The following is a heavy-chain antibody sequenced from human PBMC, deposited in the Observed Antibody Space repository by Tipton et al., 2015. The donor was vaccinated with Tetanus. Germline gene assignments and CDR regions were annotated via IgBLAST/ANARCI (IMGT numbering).Heavy chain of an antibody. Sequence: TLSLTCTVSGGPISSGGYYWSWIRQHPGKGLEWIGYIYYSGSTYYNPSLKSRVTISVDTSKNQFSLKLSSVTAADTAVYYCARDRGVSRGVDYWGQGTLVTVSS. CDR1: GGPISSGGYY. D-gene: IGHD3-10*01. J-gene: IGHJ4*02. V-gene: IGHV4-31*03. CDR2: IYYSGST. CDR3: ARDRGVSRGVDY.